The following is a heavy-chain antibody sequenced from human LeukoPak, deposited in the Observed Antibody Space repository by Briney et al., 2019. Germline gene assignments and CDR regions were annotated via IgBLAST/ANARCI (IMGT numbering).Heavy chain of an antibody. D-gene: IGHD3-10*01. CDR1: GYTFSSYT. CDR2: ISAYNGNT. J-gene: IGHJ6*03. Sequence: ASVKVSCKASGYTFSSYTLSWLRQAPGQGLEWMGWISAYNGNTTYAQKLKGRVTMTTDTSTSPANWKLRSLRSDDTGVYYCARRVPETMVRGGLYYYYYMDVWGKGTTVTVSS. CDR3: ARRVPETMVRGGLYYYYYMDV. V-gene: IGHV1-18*01.